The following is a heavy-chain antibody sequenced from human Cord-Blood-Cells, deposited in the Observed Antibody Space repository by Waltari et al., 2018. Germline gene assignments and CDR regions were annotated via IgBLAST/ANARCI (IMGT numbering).Heavy chain of an antibody. CDR3: MAPKGGGSDY. CDR1: GFTFSGSA. CDR2: IRNKANSYPT. Sequence: EVQLVESGGGLVQPGGSLKLSCAASGFTFSGSAMHWVRQASGKGLEWVGLIRNKANSYPTGYAASGKGRFTISRNDAKNTAYLQMNSLKTEDTAVYYCMAPKGGGSDYWGQGTLVTVSS. D-gene: IGHD3-16*01. J-gene: IGHJ4*02. V-gene: IGHV3-73*02.